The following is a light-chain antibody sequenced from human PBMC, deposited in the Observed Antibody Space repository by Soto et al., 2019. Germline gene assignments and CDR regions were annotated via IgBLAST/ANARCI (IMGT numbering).Light chain of an antibody. J-gene: IGLJ3*02. Sequence: QSALTQSPSASASPGQSVTISCTGSSGDIGAFNYVSWYQQHPGKAPKLIIYEVNKRPSGVPDRFSGSKSGITASLTVSGLQADDEADYYCGAYAGSNTWVFGGGTKLTVL. CDR2: EVN. CDR1: SGDIGAFNY. V-gene: IGLV2-8*01. CDR3: GAYAGSNTWV.